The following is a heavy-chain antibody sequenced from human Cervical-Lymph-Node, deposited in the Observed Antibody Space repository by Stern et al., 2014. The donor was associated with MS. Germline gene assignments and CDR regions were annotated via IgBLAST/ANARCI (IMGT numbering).Heavy chain of an antibody. Sequence: QVQLQESGPELVNTSQTLSLTCSVSGGSIKSEIAYWTWIRQRPGKGLEWVGYTDSRGYTSYNPSLQGRLIIAVDVSKDRVSLQLRSLVVADSATYFCARKPLGYYYGLEDWGQGTTVTVSS. V-gene: IGHV4-31*03. J-gene: IGHJ6*02. CDR3: ARKPLGYYYGLED. CDR1: GGSIKSEIAY. CDR2: TDSRGYT. D-gene: IGHD7-27*01.